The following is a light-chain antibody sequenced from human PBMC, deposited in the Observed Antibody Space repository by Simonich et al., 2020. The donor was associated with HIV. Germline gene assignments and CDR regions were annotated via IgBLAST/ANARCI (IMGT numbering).Light chain of an antibody. Sequence: EVVMTQSPSTLSVSPGDRATLSCKASQRVSNHLAWYQKNPGQDPRLLIYDASRRATGSPDRFSGSGYGTDFTLTISRLEPEDFAVYYCQQYGSSPFTFGPGTKVDIK. CDR2: DAS. V-gene: IGKV3-20*01. J-gene: IGKJ3*01. CDR3: QQYGSSPFT. CDR1: QRVSNH.